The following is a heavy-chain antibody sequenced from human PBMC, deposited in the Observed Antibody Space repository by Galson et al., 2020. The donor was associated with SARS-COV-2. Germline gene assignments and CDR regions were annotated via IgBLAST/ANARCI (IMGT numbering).Heavy chain of an antibody. J-gene: IGHJ2*01. V-gene: IGHV4-31*03. D-gene: IGHD3-10*01. CDR3: AGCQNAVRGVNRLGTYWYFDL. CDR2: INYSGST. CDR1: GGSISSGGYY. Sequence: SETLSLTCTVSGGSISSGGYYWSWIRQHPGKGLEWIGYINYSGSTYYTPTLKSRVTISVDTSKNQFSLKLSTVTAADTAVYYCAGCQNAVRGVNRLGTYWYFDLWGRGTLVTVSS.